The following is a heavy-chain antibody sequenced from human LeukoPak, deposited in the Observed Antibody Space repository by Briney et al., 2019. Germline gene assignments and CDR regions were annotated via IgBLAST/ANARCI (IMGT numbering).Heavy chain of an antibody. V-gene: IGHV3-23*01. Sequence: GGSLRLSCAASGFTFSSYAMSWVRQAPGKGLEWVSAISGSGGSTYYTDSVKGRFTISRDNSKNTLYLQMNSLRAEDTAVYYCAKGPPYSSGWYPFDYWGQGTLVTVSS. CDR3: AKGPPYSSGWYPFDY. D-gene: IGHD6-19*01. CDR1: GFTFSSYA. J-gene: IGHJ4*02. CDR2: ISGSGGST.